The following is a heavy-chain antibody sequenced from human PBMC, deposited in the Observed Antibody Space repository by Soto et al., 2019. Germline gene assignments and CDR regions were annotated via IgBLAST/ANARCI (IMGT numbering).Heavy chain of an antibody. CDR1: GYPFTSYG. CDR2: ISAFNGNT. D-gene: IGHD6-25*01. Sequence: VKISSKASGYPFTSYGISSVRQAPGQGPEWMGWISAFNGNTNYAPKLQGRVTMTTDTYTSSSSMELRSLRSDDTALYYCARPRGYSPEYNSCDIWGQGTMVTAS. J-gene: IGHJ3*02. V-gene: IGHV1-18*01. CDR3: ARPRGYSPEYNSCDI.